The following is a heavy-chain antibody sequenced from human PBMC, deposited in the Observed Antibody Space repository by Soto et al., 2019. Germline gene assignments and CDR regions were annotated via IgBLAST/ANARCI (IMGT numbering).Heavy chain of an antibody. V-gene: IGHV4-39*01. CDR3: ARPFAAQTVAGFDS. J-gene: IGHJ4*02. D-gene: IGHD6-19*01. CDR1: GGSLSSGSYY. Sequence: QLQLQESGPGLVKPSETLTLTCTVSGGSLSSGSYYWGWIRQPTGKGLEWIGSIPYSGNTYYNPSLKTRVTLSVDASKNEFSLKLSSVTAADTAVYYCARPFAAQTVAGFDSWGQGTLVTVSS. CDR2: IPYSGNT.